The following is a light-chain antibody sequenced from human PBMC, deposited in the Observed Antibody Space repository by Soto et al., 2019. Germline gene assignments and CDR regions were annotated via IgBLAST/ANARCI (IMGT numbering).Light chain of an antibody. V-gene: IGKV1-9*01. Sequence: IQLTQSPSSLSASVGDRVTITCRASQGISSYLAWYQQRPGKAPNLLIYATSTLQTGVPSRFSGSGSGTDFTLTISSLQPEHFATYYCQQLDSYPLTFGQGTKVEIK. CDR2: ATS. J-gene: IGKJ1*01. CDR1: QGISSY. CDR3: QQLDSYPLT.